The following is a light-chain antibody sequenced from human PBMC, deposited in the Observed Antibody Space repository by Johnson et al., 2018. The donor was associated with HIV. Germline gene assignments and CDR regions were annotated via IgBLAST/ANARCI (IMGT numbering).Light chain of an antibody. CDR1: SSNIGNNY. CDR3: GTWDSSLRVGF. Sequence: QSLLTQPPSVSAAPGQKVTISCSGSSSNIGNNYVSWYQQFPGTAPKLLIYDNNMRPSGIPDRFSGSKSGTSATLGITGLQTGDEADYYCGTWDSSLRVGFFGPGTKVTVL. V-gene: IGLV1-51*01. CDR2: DNN. J-gene: IGLJ1*01.